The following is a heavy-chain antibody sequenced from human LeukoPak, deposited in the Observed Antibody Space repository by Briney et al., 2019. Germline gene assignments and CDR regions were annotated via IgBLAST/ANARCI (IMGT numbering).Heavy chain of an antibody. J-gene: IGHJ4*02. Sequence: PSQTLSLTCGVYGGSFSGYYWSWIRQPPGKGLEWMGEINHSGSTNYNPSLKSRVTISVDTSKNQFSLKLSSVTAADTAVYYCARGQTTVTTNDNDYWGQGTLVTVSS. CDR2: INHSGST. D-gene: IGHD4-17*01. V-gene: IGHV4-34*01. CDR3: ARGQTTVTTNDNDY. CDR1: GGSFSGYY.